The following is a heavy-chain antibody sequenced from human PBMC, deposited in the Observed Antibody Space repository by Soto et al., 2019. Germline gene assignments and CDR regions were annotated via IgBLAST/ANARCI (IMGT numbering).Heavy chain of an antibody. V-gene: IGHV3-23*01. CDR1: GFTFSSYA. J-gene: IGHJ6*02. CDR2: LTGSGGTT. Sequence: GGSLRLSCAASGFTFSSYAMTWVRQAPGKGLEWVSTLTGSGGTTFYAETVKGRFTISRDNSKNRPYLQMNSLRAEDKAVYYCAKALLEMYYYYYGLDVWGQGTTVTVSS. CDR3: AKALLEMYYYYYGLDV.